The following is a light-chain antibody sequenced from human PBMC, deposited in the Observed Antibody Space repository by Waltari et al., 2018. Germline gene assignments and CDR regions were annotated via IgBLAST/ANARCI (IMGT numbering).Light chain of an antibody. CDR1: SGSIASNF. V-gene: IGLV6-57*03. Sequence: NFMLTQPHSVSESPGKTVTISCTRSSGSIASNFVQWYQQRPGSATTTVIYEDNQRPSGVPDLFSGSIDSSSNSASLTISGLKTEDEADYYCQSYDSNSVIFGGGTKLTVL. J-gene: IGLJ2*01. CDR2: EDN. CDR3: QSYDSNSVI.